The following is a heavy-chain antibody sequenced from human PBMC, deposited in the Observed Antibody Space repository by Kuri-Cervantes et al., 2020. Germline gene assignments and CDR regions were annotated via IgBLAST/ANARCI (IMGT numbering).Heavy chain of an antibody. V-gene: IGHV3-72*01. J-gene: IGHJ4*02. CDR1: GFTFSDYY. D-gene: IGHD3-16*01. CDR3: TTVLR. Sequence: GESLKISCAASGFTFSDYYMDWVRQAPGKGLEWVGRSRNKADSYNTEYAATVKGRFTISRDESENSMYLQMNSLKTEDTAVYYCTTVLRWGQGTLVTVSS. CDR2: SRNKADSYNT.